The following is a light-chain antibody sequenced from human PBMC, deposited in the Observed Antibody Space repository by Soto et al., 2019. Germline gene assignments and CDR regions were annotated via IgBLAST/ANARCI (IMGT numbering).Light chain of an antibody. CDR1: SSDVGGYNS. CDR2: EVS. CDR3: TSYTRDTALV. J-gene: IGLJ1*01. V-gene: IGLV2-14*03. Sequence: QSALTQPASVSGSPGQSITVSCTGASSDVGGYNSVSWYQQHPGKPPKLIIYEVSNRPSGVSDRFSGSKSGSTASLTISGLQAEDEADYHCTSYTRDTALVFGTGTKVTVL.